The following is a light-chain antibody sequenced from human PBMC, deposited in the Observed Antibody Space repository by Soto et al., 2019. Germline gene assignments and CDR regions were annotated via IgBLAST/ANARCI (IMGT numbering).Light chain of an antibody. J-gene: IGKJ5*01. CDR3: QQYGNSPVT. Sequence: PGEIATLSCRASQSVSSSYLSWYQQKPGQAPRLLIYGTSSRATGIPDRFSGSGSGTDFTLTISRLEPEDFAVYYCQQYGNSPVTFGQGTRLEIK. CDR2: GTS. V-gene: IGKV3-20*01. CDR1: QSVSSSY.